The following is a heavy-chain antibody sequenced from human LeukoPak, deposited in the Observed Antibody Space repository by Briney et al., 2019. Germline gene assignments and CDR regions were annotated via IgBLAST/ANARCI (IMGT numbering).Heavy chain of an antibody. D-gene: IGHD6-19*01. CDR2: ISYDGSNK. J-gene: IGHJ4*02. CDR1: GFTFSSYG. Sequence: GGSLRLSCAASGFTFSSYGMYWVRQAPGKGLEGVALISYDGSNKYYADSVKGRFTISRDNSKNTLYLQMNSLRAEDTAVYYCAKDEIGAVAGLIDYWGQGTLVTVSS. V-gene: IGHV3-30*18. CDR3: AKDEIGAVAGLIDY.